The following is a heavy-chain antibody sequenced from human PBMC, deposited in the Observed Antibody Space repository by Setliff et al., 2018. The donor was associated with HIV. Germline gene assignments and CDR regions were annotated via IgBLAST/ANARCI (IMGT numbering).Heavy chain of an antibody. V-gene: IGHV4-31*03. CDR1: GGSISSGAYY. D-gene: IGHD3-22*01. J-gene: IGHJ4*02. CDR2: IYYSGST. CDR3: ARDDDKLFDY. Sequence: SETLSLTCTASGGSISSGAYYWTWIRQHPGKGLEWIGYIYYSGSTYYNPSLKSRVNISVDTSKNQFSLKLSSVTAADTAVYYCARDDDKLFDYWGQGTLVTVSS.